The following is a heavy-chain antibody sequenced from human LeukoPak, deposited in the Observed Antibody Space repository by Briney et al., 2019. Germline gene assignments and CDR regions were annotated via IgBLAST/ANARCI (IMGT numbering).Heavy chain of an antibody. CDR3: ARVIVVVPAATAQYYFDY. V-gene: IGHV3-7*01. Sequence: GGSLRLSCAASGFTFSSYWMSWVRQAPGKGLEWVANIKQDGSEKYYVDSVKGRFTISRDNAKNSPYLQMNSLRAEDTAVYYCARVIVVVPAATAQYYFDYWGQGTLVTVSS. D-gene: IGHD2-2*01. CDR2: IKQDGSEK. J-gene: IGHJ4*02. CDR1: GFTFSSYW.